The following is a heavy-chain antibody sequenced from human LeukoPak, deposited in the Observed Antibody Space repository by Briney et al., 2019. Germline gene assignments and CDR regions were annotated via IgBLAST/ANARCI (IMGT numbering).Heavy chain of an antibody. D-gene: IGHD3-3*01. CDR2: TYYRSKWYN. J-gene: IGHJ3*02. CDR3: ARDGTMRSGPAFDI. CDR1: GDSVSGNSAA. Sequence: SQTLSLTCAISGDSVSGNSAAWNWTRQSPSRGLEWLGRTYYRSKWYNDYAVSVKSRITINPDTSKNQFSLQLNSVTPEDTAVYYCARDGTMRSGPAFDIWGQGTMVTVSS. V-gene: IGHV6-1*01.